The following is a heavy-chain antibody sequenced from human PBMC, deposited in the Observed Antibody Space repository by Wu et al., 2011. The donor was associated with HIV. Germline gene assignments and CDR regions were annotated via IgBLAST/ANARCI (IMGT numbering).Heavy chain of an antibody. CDR2: IIPIFPTA. D-gene: IGHD2/OR15-2a*01. Sequence: QVQLVQSGAEVKKPGSSVKVSCKASGGTFSSYAISWVRQAPGQGLEWMGGIIPIFPTANYAQKFQGRVTITADKSTSTAYMELSSLRSDDTAVYYCARPPHRRGFLPFDYWGQGPWSPSPQ. V-gene: IGHV1-69*06. CDR3: ARPPHRRGFLPFDY. CDR1: GGTFSSYA. J-gene: IGHJ4*02.